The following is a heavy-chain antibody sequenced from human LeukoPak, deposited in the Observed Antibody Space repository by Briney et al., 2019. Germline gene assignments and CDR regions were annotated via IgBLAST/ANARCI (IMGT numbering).Heavy chain of an antibody. CDR2: IRYDGSNK. D-gene: IGHD2-2*01. CDR1: GFTFSSYG. Sequence: PGGSLRLSCAASGFTFSSYGMHWVRQAPGKGLEWVAFIRYDGSNKYYADSVKGRFTIYRDNSKNTLYMQMNSLRAEDTAVYYCAKGPRYGPAAISPAFDIWGQGTMVTVSS. J-gene: IGHJ3*02. CDR3: AKGPRYGPAAISPAFDI. V-gene: IGHV3-30*02.